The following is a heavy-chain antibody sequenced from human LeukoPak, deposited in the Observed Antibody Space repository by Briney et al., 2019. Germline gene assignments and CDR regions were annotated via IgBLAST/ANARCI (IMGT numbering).Heavy chain of an antibody. CDR1: GGSISSYY. Sequence: SETLSLTCTVSGGSISSYYWSWIRQPPGKGLEGIGYIYYSGSTNYNPSLKSRVTISGDTSKNQFSLKLSSVTAADTAVYYCARVIFHVTMIVVARGGWFDPWGQGTLVTVSS. J-gene: IGHJ5*02. D-gene: IGHD3-22*01. CDR2: IYYSGST. CDR3: ARVIFHVTMIVVARGGWFDP. V-gene: IGHV4-59*01.